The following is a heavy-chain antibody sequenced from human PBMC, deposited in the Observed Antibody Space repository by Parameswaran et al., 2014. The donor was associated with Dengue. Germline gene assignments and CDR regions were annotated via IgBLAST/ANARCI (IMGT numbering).Heavy chain of an antibody. V-gene: IGHV1-69*01. CDR2: IIPIFGTA. CDR3: ARVLIEQWLPGGSWFDP. Sequence: SWVRQAPGQGLEWMGGIIPIFGTANYAQKFQGRVTITADESTSTAYMELSSLRSDDTAVYYCARVLIEQWLPGGSWFDPWGQGTLVTVSS. D-gene: IGHD6-19*01. J-gene: IGHJ5*02.